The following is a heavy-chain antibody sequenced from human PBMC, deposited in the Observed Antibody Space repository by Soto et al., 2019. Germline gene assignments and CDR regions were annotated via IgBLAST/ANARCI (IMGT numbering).Heavy chain of an antibody. CDR1: GFNFSSYG. V-gene: IGHV3-33*01. Sequence: PGGSMRLSCAASGFNFSSYGMHWVRQAPGKGLEWVAVIWYDGSNKYYADSVKGRFTISRDNSKNTLYLQMNSLRAEDTAVYYCARGFQANDAFDIWGQGTMVTVSS. CDR2: IWYDGSNK. CDR3: ARGFQANDAFDI. J-gene: IGHJ3*02.